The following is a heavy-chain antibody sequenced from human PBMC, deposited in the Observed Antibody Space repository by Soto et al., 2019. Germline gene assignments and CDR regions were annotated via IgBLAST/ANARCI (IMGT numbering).Heavy chain of an antibody. Sequence: GGSLRLSCAASGFTFSSFEMNWVRQAPGKGLEWVSKIGSSGSTIWYADSVKGRFTISRDNAKNSLYLQMNSLRGEDTAVYYCARATYSSSYYFDSWGQGTLVTVSS. D-gene: IGHD6-6*01. CDR1: GFTFSSFE. CDR3: ARATYSSSYYFDS. CDR2: IGSSGSTI. J-gene: IGHJ4*02. V-gene: IGHV3-48*03.